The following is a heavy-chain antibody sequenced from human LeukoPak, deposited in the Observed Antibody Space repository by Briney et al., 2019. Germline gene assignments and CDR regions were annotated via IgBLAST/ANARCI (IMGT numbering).Heavy chain of an antibody. V-gene: IGHV1-8*02. D-gene: IGHD1-26*01. Sequence: ASVKVSCKASGYTFTSYGISWVRQAPGQGLEWMGWMNPNSGNTGYAQKFQGRVTMTRNTSISTAYMELSSLRSEDTAVYYCARVGGSYGLDAFDIWGQGTMVTVSS. CDR1: GYTFTSYG. CDR2: MNPNSGNT. J-gene: IGHJ3*02. CDR3: ARVGGSYGLDAFDI.